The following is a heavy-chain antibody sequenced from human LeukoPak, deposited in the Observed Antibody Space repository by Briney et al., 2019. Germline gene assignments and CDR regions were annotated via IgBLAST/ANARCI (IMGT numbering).Heavy chain of an antibody. CDR2: ISASGST. Sequence: SETLSLTCTVSGDSIKSYYWSWIRQPAGKGLEWIGRISASGSTNYNPSLKSRVTMSLDTSKNQFSLKLSSVTAADTAVYYCAREITVTRPFDYWGPGTLVTVSS. CDR3: AREITVTRPFDY. CDR1: GDSIKSYY. V-gene: IGHV4-4*07. J-gene: IGHJ4*02. D-gene: IGHD4-17*01.